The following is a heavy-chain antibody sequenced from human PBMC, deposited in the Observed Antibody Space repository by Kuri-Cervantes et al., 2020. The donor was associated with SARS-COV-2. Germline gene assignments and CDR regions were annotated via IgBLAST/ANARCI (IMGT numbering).Heavy chain of an antibody. CDR1: GFTFTSHA. D-gene: IGHD2-15*01. Sequence: GGSLRLSGAVSGFTFTSHAMHWVRQAPGSGLEWVALISYDGNNKFYADSVKGRFTISRDNSKNTLYLQMNSLRAEDTAVYYCAKDQHGIVVVVAAIDYWGQGTLVTVSS. CDR3: AKDQHGIVVVVAAIDY. CDR2: ISYDGNNK. V-gene: IGHV3-30*18. J-gene: IGHJ4*02.